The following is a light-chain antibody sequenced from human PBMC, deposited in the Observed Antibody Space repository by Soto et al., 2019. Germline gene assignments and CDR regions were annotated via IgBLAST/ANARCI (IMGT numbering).Light chain of an antibody. CDR1: QSVSSN. CDR2: GAS. J-gene: IGKJ1*01. V-gene: IGKV3-15*01. CDR3: QQYNKWLRT. Sequence: EIVVTQFPATLSVSPGERATLSCRASQSVSSNLAWYQQKPGQAPRLLIYGASTRATDIPARFSGTGSGTEFTLTISSLQSEDFAVYYCQQYNKWLRTFGQGTKVDI.